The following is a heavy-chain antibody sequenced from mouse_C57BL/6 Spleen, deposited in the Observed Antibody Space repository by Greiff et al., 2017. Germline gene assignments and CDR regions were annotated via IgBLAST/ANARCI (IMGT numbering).Heavy chain of an antibody. J-gene: IGHJ3*01. V-gene: IGHV10-1*01. CDR1: GFSFNTYA. Sequence: EVKVVESGGGLVQPKGSLKLSCAASGFSFNTYAMNWVRQAPGKGLEWVARIRSKSNNYATYYADSVKDRFTISRDDSESMLYLQMNNLKTEDTAMYYCAYYSNYGAYWGQGTLVTVSA. CDR2: IRSKSNNYAT. D-gene: IGHD2-5*01. CDR3: AYYSNYGAY.